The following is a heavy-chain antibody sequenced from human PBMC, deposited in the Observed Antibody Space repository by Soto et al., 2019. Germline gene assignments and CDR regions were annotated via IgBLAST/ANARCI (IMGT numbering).Heavy chain of an antibody. CDR1: GVSISPYY. Sequence: QVQLQESGPGLVKTSETLSLTCTVSGVSISPYYWTWIRQPAGKGLEWIGHLYSSGRATYNPSLKSRVTMSEFRDHFSLTLKSVTAADTAVYYCARHFDVNTALDYYYFDLWGRGTLVTVSS. V-gene: IGHV4-4*07. D-gene: IGHD5-18*01. J-gene: IGHJ2*01. CDR3: ARHFDVNTALDYYYFDL. CDR2: LYSSGRA.